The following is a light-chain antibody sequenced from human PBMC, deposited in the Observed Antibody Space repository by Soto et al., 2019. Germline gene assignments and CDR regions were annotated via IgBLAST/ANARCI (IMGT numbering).Light chain of an antibody. Sequence: QSVLTQPRSVSGSPGQSVTISCTGTSSDVGTYYFVSWYQQHPGKAPRLMIFDVSERPSGVPDRFSGSKSGNTASLTVSGLQAEDEADYYCCLYAVTFYVFGTGTKLTV. CDR1: SSDVGTYYF. CDR2: DVS. CDR3: CLYAVTFYV. V-gene: IGLV2-11*01. J-gene: IGLJ1*01.